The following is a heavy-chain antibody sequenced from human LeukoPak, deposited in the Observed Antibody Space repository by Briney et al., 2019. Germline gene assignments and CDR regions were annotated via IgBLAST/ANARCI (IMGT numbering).Heavy chain of an antibody. Sequence: PSETLSLTCTVSGGSISNYYWSWIRQSPGKGLEWIGYIYYSGSTNYNPSLKSRVTISVDTSKNQFSLKLSSVTAADTAVYYCARLTYYYGSGSFDYWGQGTLVTVSS. D-gene: IGHD3-10*01. CDR3: ARLTYYYGSGSFDY. J-gene: IGHJ4*02. V-gene: IGHV4-59*01. CDR2: IYYSGST. CDR1: GGSISNYY.